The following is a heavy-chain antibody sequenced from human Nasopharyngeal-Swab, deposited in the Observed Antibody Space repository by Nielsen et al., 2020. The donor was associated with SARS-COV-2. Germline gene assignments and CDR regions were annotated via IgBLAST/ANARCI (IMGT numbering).Heavy chain of an antibody. J-gene: IGHJ6*02. CDR3: ATGIAGTMDV. D-gene: IGHD1-14*01. V-gene: IGHV4-59*01. CDR1: GGPISSNY. Sequence: SETLSLTCTASGGPISSNYWSWIRQSPGWGLERIAYMYYSGRANYNPSLKSRVTISVDMSKNQFSLKLSSVTAADTAVYYCATGIAGTMDVWGQGTTVTVSS. CDR2: MYYSGRA.